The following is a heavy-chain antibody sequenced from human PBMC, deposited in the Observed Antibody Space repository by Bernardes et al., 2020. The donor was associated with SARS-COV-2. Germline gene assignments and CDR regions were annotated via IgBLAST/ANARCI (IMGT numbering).Heavy chain of an antibody. D-gene: IGHD1-26*01. V-gene: IGHV1-8*02. J-gene: IGHJ4*02. Sequence: ASVKVSCRVSGYTFTNFAIHWVRQAPGQGLEWMGWMSPYTGDTGYAQKFRGRVTLTSNTSISKAYMGLSRLRSEDTAVYYCARLWDVDWRQGTLVTISS. CDR1: GYTFTNFA. CDR2: MSPYTGDT. CDR3: ARLWDVD.